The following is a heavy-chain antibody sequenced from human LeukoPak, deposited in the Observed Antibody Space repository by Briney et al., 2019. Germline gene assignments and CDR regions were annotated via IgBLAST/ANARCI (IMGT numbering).Heavy chain of an antibody. Sequence: PSETLSLTCAVSGGSISSGGYSWSWIRQPPGKGLEWIGYIYHSGSTYYKPSLKSRVTISVDTSKNQFSLNLSSVTAADTAVYYCARGRSDWFLDYWGQGTLVTVSS. CDR2: IYHSGST. CDR1: GGSISSGGYS. V-gene: IGHV4-30-2*01. CDR3: ARGRSDWFLDY. J-gene: IGHJ4*02. D-gene: IGHD3-9*01.